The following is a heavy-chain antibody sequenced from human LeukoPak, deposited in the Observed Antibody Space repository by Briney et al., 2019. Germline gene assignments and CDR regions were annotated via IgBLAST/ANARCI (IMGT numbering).Heavy chain of an antibody. D-gene: IGHD2-2*02. V-gene: IGHV4-30-2*01. CDR3: TRGSQNCASASCYNF. J-gene: IGHJ4*02. Sequence: SQTLSLTCTVSGGSISSGGYYWSWIRQPPGKGLEWIGYIYHSGSTYYNPSLKSRVTISVDTSKNQFSLKLSSVTAADTAVYYCTRGSQNCASASCYNFWGQGTLVTVSS. CDR1: GGSISSGGYY. CDR2: IYHSGST.